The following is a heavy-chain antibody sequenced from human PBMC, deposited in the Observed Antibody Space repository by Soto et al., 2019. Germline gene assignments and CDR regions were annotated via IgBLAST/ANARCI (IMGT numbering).Heavy chain of an antibody. CDR3: AREVSIGWRYFDY. CDR2: ISTISDYI. D-gene: IGHD6-19*01. CDR1: GFTFSTYN. V-gene: IGHV3-21*01. J-gene: IGHJ4*02. Sequence: EVQLVESGGGLVKPGGSLRLSCAASGFTFSTYNMNWVRQAPGKGLEWVSFISTISDYIYYADSVKGRFTISRDNAKNSLYLQMNSLRAEDTAVYYCAREVSIGWRYFDYWGQGALVTVSS.